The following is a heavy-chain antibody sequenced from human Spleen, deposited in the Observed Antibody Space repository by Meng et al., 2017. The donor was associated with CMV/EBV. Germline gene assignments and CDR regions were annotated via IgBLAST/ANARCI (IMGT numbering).Heavy chain of an antibody. Sequence: ASVKVSCKASGYAFTSYYMHWVRQAPGQGLEWMGIINPSGGSTSYAQKFQGRVTMTRDTSTSTVYMELSSLRSEDTAVYYCTRDFPLVDYQVVAPFDYWGQGTVVTVSS. V-gene: IGHV1-46*01. J-gene: IGHJ4*02. CDR3: TRDFPLVDYQVVAPFDY. D-gene: IGHD4-11*01. CDR1: GYAFTSYY. CDR2: INPSGGST.